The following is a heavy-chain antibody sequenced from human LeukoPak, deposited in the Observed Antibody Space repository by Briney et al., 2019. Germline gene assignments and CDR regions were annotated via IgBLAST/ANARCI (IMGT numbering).Heavy chain of an antibody. CDR2: IIPIFGTA. Sequence: GASVKVSCKASGGTFSSYAISWVRQAPGKGLEWMGRIIPIFGTANYAQKFQGRVTITTDESTSTAYMELSSLRSEDTAVYYCARVRGYCTNGVCYTGGYYYMDVWGKGTTVTVSS. CDR3: ARVRGYCTNGVCYTGGYYYMDV. D-gene: IGHD2-8*01. V-gene: IGHV1-69*05. CDR1: GGTFSSYA. J-gene: IGHJ6*03.